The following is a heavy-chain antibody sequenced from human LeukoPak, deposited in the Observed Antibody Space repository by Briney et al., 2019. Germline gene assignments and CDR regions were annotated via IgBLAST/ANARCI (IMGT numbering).Heavy chain of an antibody. CDR1: GGSISNTGYY. D-gene: IGHD6-19*01. Sequence: SGTLSLTCAVSGGSISNTGYYWGWIRQTPGKGLEWIGSIYYSGSPYYNPSLKSRVTISVDTSKNQFSLKFTSVTAADTAVYYCATQGSSGWYQGFDYWGQGTLVTVST. CDR3: ATQGSSGWYQGFDY. V-gene: IGHV4-39*01. CDR2: IYYSGSP. J-gene: IGHJ4*02.